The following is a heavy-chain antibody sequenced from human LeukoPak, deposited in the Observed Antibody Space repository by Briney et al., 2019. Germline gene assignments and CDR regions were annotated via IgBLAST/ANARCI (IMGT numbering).Heavy chain of an antibody. CDR3: AREVPIVRGLRWDY. V-gene: IGHV4-4*02. D-gene: IGHD3-10*01. CDR1: GGSIRSSNW. CDR2: IYHSGST. Sequence: PSETLSLTCAVSGGSIRSSNWWSWVRQSPGKGLEWIGEIYHSGSTNYNPSLKSRVTISVDKSENQLSLKLTSVTAADTAVYYCAREVPIVRGLRWDYWGQGTLVTVSS. J-gene: IGHJ4*02.